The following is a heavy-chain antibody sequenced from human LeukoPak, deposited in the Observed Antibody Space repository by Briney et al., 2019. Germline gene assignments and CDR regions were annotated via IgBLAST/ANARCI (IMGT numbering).Heavy chain of an antibody. CDR1: GFTLSSYW. CDR3: ATLTPLLRHPL. Sequence: GSLRLSCAASGFTLSSYWMNWVRQAPGKGLEWVANIKQDGSEKYYVDSVKGRFTISRDNGKNSLYLQMNSLRAEDTAVYYCATLTPLLRHPLWGQGTLVTVSS. CDR2: IKQDGSEK. D-gene: IGHD3-22*01. J-gene: IGHJ4*02. V-gene: IGHV3-7*01.